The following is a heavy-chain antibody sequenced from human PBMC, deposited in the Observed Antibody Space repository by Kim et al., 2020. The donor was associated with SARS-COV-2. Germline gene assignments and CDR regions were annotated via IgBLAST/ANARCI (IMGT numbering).Heavy chain of an antibody. CDR2: IYYSGST. CDR1: GGSISSSSYY. V-gene: IGHV4-39*01. J-gene: IGHJ3*02. Sequence: SETLSLTCTVSGGSISSSSYYWGWIRQPPGKGLEWIGSIYYSGSTYYNPSLKSRVTISVDTSKNQFSLKLSSVTAADTAVYYCARSTYYHDSSDAFDIWGQGTMVTVSS. D-gene: IGHD3-22*01. CDR3: ARSTYYHDSSDAFDI.